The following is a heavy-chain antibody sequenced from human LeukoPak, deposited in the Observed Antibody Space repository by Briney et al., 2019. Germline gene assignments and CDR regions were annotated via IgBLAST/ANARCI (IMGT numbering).Heavy chain of an antibody. CDR1: GFTFSSHS. CDR3: ARDSGRFNTVTTPDY. J-gene: IGHJ4*02. CDR2: ISSSSSYI. Sequence: PGGSLRLSCAASGFTFSSHSMNWVRQAPGKGLEWVSSISSSSSYIYYADSVKGRFTISRDNAKDSLYLQMNSLRAEDTAAYYCARDSGRFNTVTTPDYWGQGTLVTVSS. D-gene: IGHD4-17*01. V-gene: IGHV3-21*01.